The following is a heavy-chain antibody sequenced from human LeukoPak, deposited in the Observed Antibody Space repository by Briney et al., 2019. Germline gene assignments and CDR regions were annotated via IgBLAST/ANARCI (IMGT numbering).Heavy chain of an antibody. J-gene: IGHJ5*02. CDR3: ARDTSLGMPQWFDP. CDR2: ICNNENT. CDR1: GGFISTYY. V-gene: IGHV4-59*01. D-gene: IGHD2-2*01. Sequence: PSETLSLTCTVSGGFISTYYWSWIRQPPGKGLEWIAYICNNENTKYNPSLKSRATISVDTSKNQFSLKLRSVTAADTAVYYCARDTSLGMPQWFDPWGQGALVTVSS.